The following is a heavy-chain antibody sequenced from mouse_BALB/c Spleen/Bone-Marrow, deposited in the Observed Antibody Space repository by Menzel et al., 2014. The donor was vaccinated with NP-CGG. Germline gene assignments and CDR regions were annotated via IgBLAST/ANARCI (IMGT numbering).Heavy chain of an antibody. CDR2: IHYSGGA. V-gene: IGHV3-1*02. J-gene: IGHJ2*01. CDR1: GYSITSGYT. D-gene: IGHD3-3*01. CDR3: ARGGLDFDY. Sequence: EVQLVESGPDLVRPSQSLSLTCTVTGYSITSGYTWHWIRQFPGNKLEWMGDIHYSGGANYNPSLKSRISITRDTSKNHFFLQLNSVTTEDTATCYCARGGLDFDYWGQGATLTVSS.